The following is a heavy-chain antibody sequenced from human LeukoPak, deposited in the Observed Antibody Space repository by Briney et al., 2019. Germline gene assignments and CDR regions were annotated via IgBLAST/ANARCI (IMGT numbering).Heavy chain of an antibody. J-gene: IGHJ4*02. Sequence: VSVKVSCKASGYTFTGYFMHWVRKAPGQGLVWMGWINPNSGGTNYAQKFQGRVTLTRDTSISTAYMELSRLRSDDTAVYYCARQELVDVVATTYWGQGTLVTVSS. D-gene: IGHD5-12*01. CDR2: INPNSGGT. CDR1: GYTFTGYF. CDR3: ARQELVDVVATTY. V-gene: IGHV1-2*02.